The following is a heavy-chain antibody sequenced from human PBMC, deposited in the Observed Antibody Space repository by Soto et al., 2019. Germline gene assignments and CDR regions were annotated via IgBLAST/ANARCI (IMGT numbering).Heavy chain of an antibody. CDR3: ARTVPGGGSDFDY. CDR1: GYTFTTYD. CDR2: MQPNSGNT. D-gene: IGHD2-8*02. V-gene: IGHV1-8*01. Sequence: ASVKVSCKASGYTFTTYDINWVRQASGQGLEWMGWMQPNSGNTGYAQNFQGRVTLTRDTSINTAYLELSSLTSDDTAVYYCARTVPGGGSDFDYWGQGTLVTVSS. J-gene: IGHJ4*02.